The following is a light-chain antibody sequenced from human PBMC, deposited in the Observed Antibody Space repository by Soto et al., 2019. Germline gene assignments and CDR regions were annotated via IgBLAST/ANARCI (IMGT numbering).Light chain of an antibody. Sequence: ALTQPASVSGSPGQSITISCTGTFSDVGRYNSVSWYQQRPGKAPKLMIFEVNNRPSGVSNRFSGSKSGNTASLAISGLQTEDEADYYCCSYTTTSAYVFGTGTKVTVL. CDR3: CSYTTTSAYV. CDR2: EVN. J-gene: IGLJ1*01. V-gene: IGLV2-14*01. CDR1: FSDVGRYNS.